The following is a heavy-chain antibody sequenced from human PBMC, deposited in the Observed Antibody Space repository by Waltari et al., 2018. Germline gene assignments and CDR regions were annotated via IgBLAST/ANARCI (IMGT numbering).Heavy chain of an antibody. Sequence: QVQLVQSGAEVKKPGASVKVSCKASGYTFTSYVISWVRQAPGQGLEWMGWISAENGNTKDAQKIQGRVTMTTDTSTSTAYMELRSLRSDDTAVYYCARPTRSGWYWGDYYYYMDVWGKGTTVTVSS. D-gene: IGHD6-19*01. CDR2: ISAENGNT. CDR1: GYTFTSYV. J-gene: IGHJ6*03. V-gene: IGHV1-18*01. CDR3: ARPTRSGWYWGDYYYYMDV.